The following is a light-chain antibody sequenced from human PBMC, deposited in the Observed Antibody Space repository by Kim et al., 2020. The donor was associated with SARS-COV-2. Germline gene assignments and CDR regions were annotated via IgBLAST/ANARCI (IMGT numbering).Light chain of an antibody. CDR1: SSNIGSDY. J-gene: IGLJ3*02. CDR2: SSN. V-gene: IGLV1-44*01. Sequence: QSVLTQPPSASGTPGQRVTISCSGSSSNIGSDYLNWYQQLPGTAPKLLIYSSNQRPSGVPDRFSGSRSGTSASLAISGLQSEDEADYYCATWDGSLNGWVFGGGTKVTVL. CDR3: ATWDGSLNGWV.